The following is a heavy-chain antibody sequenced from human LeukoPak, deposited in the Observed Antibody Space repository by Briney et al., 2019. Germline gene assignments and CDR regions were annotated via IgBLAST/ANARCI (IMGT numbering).Heavy chain of an antibody. J-gene: IGHJ4*02. Sequence: PGGSLRLSCAASGFTFSSYSMNSVRQAPGKGLEWVSYVDSTSSTIYYADSVRGRFTISRDNAENSLFLQMNSLRAEDTAVYYCAKDSPSRTATTEVPVDYWGQGTLVTVSS. CDR3: AKDSPSRTATTEVPVDY. D-gene: IGHD5-24*01. V-gene: IGHV3-48*01. CDR2: VDSTSSTI. CDR1: GFTFSSYS.